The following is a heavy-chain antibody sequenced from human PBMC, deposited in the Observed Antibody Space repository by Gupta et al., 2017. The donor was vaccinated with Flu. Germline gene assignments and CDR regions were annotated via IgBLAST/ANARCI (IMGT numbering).Heavy chain of an antibody. D-gene: IGHD5-18*01. CDR2: ISYDGSNK. Sequence: FSSYGMHWVRQAPGKGLEWVAVISYDGSNKYYADSVKGRFTISRDNSKNTLYLQMNSLRAEDTAVYYCAKIETAMASFDYWGQGTLVTVSS. V-gene: IGHV3-30*18. CDR1: FSSYG. J-gene: IGHJ4*02. CDR3: AKIETAMASFDY.